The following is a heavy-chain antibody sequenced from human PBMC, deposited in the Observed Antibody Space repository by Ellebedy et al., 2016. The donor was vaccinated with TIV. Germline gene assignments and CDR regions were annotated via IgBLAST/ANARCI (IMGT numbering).Heavy chain of an antibody. J-gene: IGHJ4*02. V-gene: IGHV4-39*01. CDR3: AREPALTVTTLTGADY. CDR1: GGSISSSSYY. Sequence: MPSETLSLTCTVSGGSISSSSYYWGWIRQPPGKGLEWIGSIYYSGSTYYNPSLKSRVTISVDTSKNQFSLKRSSVTAAETAVYYCAREPALTVTTLTGADYWGQGTLVTVSS. CDR2: IYYSGST. D-gene: IGHD4-17*01.